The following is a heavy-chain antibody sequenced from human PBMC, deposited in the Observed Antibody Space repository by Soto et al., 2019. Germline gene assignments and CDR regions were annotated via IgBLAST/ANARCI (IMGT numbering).Heavy chain of an antibody. D-gene: IGHD3-10*01. CDR1: GFSFEDHA. J-gene: IGHJ3*02. V-gene: IGHV3-23*01. Sequence: GGSLRLSCAASGFSFEDHAMSWVRQAPGKGLEWVSLISGSGTKTYYPDSVKGRFTVSRDNVMKTLYLQIHTLRGDDTAVYYCAKDYMFRSFARTDAFDIWGQGTMVTVSS. CDR3: AKDYMFRSFARTDAFDI. CDR2: ISGSGTKT.